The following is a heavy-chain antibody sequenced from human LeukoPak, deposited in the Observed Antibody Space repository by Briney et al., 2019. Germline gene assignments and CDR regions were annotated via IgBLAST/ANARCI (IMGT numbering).Heavy chain of an antibody. J-gene: IGHJ3*02. CDR3: ARGVVGSYYSAFDI. CDR1: GYTFTSYG. V-gene: IGHV1-18*01. D-gene: IGHD1-26*01. CDR2: ISAYSGNT. Sequence: GASVKVSCKTSGYTFTSYGISWVRQAPGQGLEWMGWISAYSGNTNYAQKFQGRVTMTRDTSTSTVYMELSSLRSEDTAVYYCARGVVGSYYSAFDIWGQGTMVTVSS.